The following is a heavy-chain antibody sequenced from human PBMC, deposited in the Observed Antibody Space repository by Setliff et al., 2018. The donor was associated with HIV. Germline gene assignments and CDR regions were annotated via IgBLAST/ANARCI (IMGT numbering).Heavy chain of an antibody. Sequence: LSLTCAVYGGSLSGYYWTWIRQPPGKGLQWIGEINHSGSTNYNPSLKSRVTISIDTSKNQFSLKLSSVTAADTAMYYCARGRMATVLIRNWIDPWGQGSLVTVSS. J-gene: IGHJ5*02. CDR2: INHSGST. V-gene: IGHV4-34*01. D-gene: IGHD4-4*01. CDR1: GGSLSGYY. CDR3: ARGRMATVLIRNWIDP.